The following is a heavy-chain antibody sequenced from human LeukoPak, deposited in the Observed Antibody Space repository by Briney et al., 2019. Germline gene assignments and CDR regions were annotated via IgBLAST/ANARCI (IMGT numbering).Heavy chain of an antibody. CDR2: MNQDGSQR. CDR3: ARDVGYYGMDV. J-gene: IGHJ6*02. Sequence: GGSLRLSCAASGFTFGSEWMSWVRQAPGTGLEWVANMNQDGSQRYYLDSVKGRFTVSRDNAENSLYLQMNSVRVEDTAVYYCARDVGYYGMDVWGQGTTVTVSS. V-gene: IGHV3-7*01. CDR1: GFTFGSEW.